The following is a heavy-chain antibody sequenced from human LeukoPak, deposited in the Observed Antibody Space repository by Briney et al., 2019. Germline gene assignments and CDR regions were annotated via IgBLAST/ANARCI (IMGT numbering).Heavy chain of an antibody. V-gene: IGHV3-30-3*01. Sequence: GGSLRLSCAASGFTFSSYAMHWVRQAPGKGLEWVAVISYDGSNICYADSVKGRFTISRDNSKNTLYLQMNSLRAEDTAVYYCAKDGVLGYKIYYDSGVYYGGYSFDSGGQGPLVTVSS. J-gene: IGHJ4*02. D-gene: IGHD3-22*01. CDR3: AKDGVLGYKIYYDSGVYYGGYSFDS. CDR2: ISYDGSNI. CDR1: GFTFSSYA.